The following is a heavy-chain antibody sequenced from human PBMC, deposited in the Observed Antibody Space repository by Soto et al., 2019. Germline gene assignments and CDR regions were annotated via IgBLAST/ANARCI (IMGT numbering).Heavy chain of an antibody. V-gene: IGHV1-58*02. CDR3: AADRYRRYCSGGSCYHDAFDI. J-gene: IGHJ3*02. Sequence: GASVKVSCKASGFTFTSSAMQWVRQARGQRLERIGWIVVGSGNTNYAQKFQERVTITRDMSTSTAYMELSSLRSEDTTVYYCAADRYRRYCSGGSCYHDAFDIWGQGTMVTVSS. CDR1: GFTFTSSA. D-gene: IGHD2-15*01. CDR2: IVVGSGNT.